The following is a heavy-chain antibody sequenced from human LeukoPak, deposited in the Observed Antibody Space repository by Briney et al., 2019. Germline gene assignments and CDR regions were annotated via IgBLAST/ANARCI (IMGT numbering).Heavy chain of an antibody. Sequence: ASVKVSCKASGYTFTSDGISWVRQAPGQGLEWMGWISAYNGNTNYAQRLQGRVTMTTDTFTTTAYMELRSLRSDDTAVYYCARDLFSGSGSHSGYWGQGTLVTVSS. CDR3: ARDLFSGSGSHSGY. V-gene: IGHV1-18*04. J-gene: IGHJ4*02. CDR1: GYTFTSDG. D-gene: IGHD3-10*01. CDR2: ISAYNGNT.